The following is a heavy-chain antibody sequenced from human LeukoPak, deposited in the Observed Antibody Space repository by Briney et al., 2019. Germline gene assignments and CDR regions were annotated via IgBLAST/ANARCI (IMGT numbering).Heavy chain of an antibody. CDR1: GYTFTSCD. CDR3: ARGPPSHAFDI. V-gene: IGHV1-8*03. J-gene: IGHJ3*02. CDR2: MNPNSGNT. Sequence: ASVKVSCKASGYTFTSCDINWVRQATGQGLEWMGWMNPNSGNTGYAQKFQGRVTITRNTSISTAYMELSSLRSEDTAVYYCARGPPSHAFDIWGQGTMVTVSS.